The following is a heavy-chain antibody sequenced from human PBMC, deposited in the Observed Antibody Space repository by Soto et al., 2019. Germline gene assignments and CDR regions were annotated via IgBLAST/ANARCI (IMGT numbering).Heavy chain of an antibody. CDR1: GGSIGNSY. CDR3: ARHSSSWPIFDY. D-gene: IGHD6-13*01. CDR2: SYYSGSS. J-gene: IGHJ4*02. Sequence: QVQLQESGPGLVKPSETLSLTCTVSGGSIGNSYWSWIRQSPGQGLEWIGYSYYSGSSNYNPSPKSRVSISVDTSKNQFSLKLSSVTAADTAVYYCARHSSSWPIFDYWGQGTLVIVSS. V-gene: IGHV4-59*08.